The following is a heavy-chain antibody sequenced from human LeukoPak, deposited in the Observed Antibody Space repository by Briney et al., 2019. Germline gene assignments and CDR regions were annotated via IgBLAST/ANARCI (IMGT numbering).Heavy chain of an antibody. CDR3: ARGSGSYGDFDY. CDR1: GFTFSSHW. V-gene: IGHV3-74*01. D-gene: IGHD1-26*01. CDR2: INADGSNT. J-gene: IGHJ4*02. Sequence: PGGSLRLSCAASGFTFSSHWMHWVRQAPGKGLVWVSRINADGSNTYYADSARGRFTISRDNAKNTVYLQMNSLRAEDTAVYYCARGSGSYGDFDYWGQGTLVTVSS.